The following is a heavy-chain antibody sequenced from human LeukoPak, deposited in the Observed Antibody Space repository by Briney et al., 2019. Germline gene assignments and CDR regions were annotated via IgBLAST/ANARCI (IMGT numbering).Heavy chain of an antibody. CDR3: ARALVGGYYDSSAYYADYFDY. D-gene: IGHD3-22*01. J-gene: IGHJ4*02. Sequence: ASVKVSCKASGYTFTGYGISWVRQAPGHGLEWMGWIRADNGNTYYVQRFQGRVTLTTDTSTRTAYMELRSLRSDDTAVYYCARALVGGYYDSSAYYADYFDYWGQGTLVTVSS. CDR1: GYTFTGYG. CDR2: IRADNGNT. V-gene: IGHV1-18*01.